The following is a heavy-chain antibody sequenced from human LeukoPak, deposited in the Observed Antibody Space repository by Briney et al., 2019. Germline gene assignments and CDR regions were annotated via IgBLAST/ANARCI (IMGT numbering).Heavy chain of an antibody. V-gene: IGHV5-51*01. D-gene: IGHD3-10*01. CDR2: IYPGDSDT. CDR1: GYSFTSYW. Sequence: GESLKISCKGSGYSFTSYWIGWVRQMPGKGLEWMGIIYPGDSDTRYSPSFQGQVTISADKSISTAYLQWSSLKASDTAMYYCARQYYGSGSYREDAFDIWGQGTMVTVSS. CDR3: ARQYYGSGSYREDAFDI. J-gene: IGHJ3*02.